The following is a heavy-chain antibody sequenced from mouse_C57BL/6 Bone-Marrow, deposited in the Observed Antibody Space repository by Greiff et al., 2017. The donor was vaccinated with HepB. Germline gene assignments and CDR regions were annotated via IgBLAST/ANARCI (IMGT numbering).Heavy chain of an antibody. Sequence: VQLQQSGPELVKPGASVKISCKASGYAFSSSWMNWVKQRPGKGLEWIGRIYPGDGDTNYNGKFKGKATLTADKSSSTAYMQLSSLTSEDSAIYFCARSGHYGNFAWFAYWGQGTLVTVSA. V-gene: IGHV1-82*01. D-gene: IGHD2-1*01. CDR1: GYAFSSSW. CDR2: IYPGDGDT. J-gene: IGHJ3*01. CDR3: ARSGHYGNFAWFAY.